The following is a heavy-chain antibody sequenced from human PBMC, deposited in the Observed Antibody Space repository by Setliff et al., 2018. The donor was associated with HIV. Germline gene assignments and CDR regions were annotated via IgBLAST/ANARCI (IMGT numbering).Heavy chain of an antibody. CDR2: IYFSGST. J-gene: IGHJ6*03. D-gene: IGHD3-9*01. V-gene: IGHV4-59*11. Sequence: SETLSLTCTVSGVSISSHYWSWIRQPPGKGLEWIGYIYFSGSTSYNPSLKSRVTISVDTSKNQFSLKLRSVTAADTAVYYCARAHYDIGNYYMDVWGKGTTVTVSS. CDR3: ARAHYDIGNYYMDV. CDR1: GVSISSHY.